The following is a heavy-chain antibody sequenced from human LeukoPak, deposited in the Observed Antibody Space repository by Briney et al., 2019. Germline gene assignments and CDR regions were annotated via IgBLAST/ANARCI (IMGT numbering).Heavy chain of an antibody. CDR1: GFTFSNYA. CDR2: IGGSGGTT. CDR3: TTDPGTYDILTGSYKGGYFDF. Sequence: GGSLRLSCAASGFTFSNYAMAWVRQAPGKGLQWVSAIGGSGGTTFYADSVNDRFTISRDNSKNTLYLQMNSLKTEDTAVYYCTTDPGTYDILTGSYKGGYFDFWGQGTLVTVSS. D-gene: IGHD3-9*01. V-gene: IGHV3-23*01. J-gene: IGHJ4*02.